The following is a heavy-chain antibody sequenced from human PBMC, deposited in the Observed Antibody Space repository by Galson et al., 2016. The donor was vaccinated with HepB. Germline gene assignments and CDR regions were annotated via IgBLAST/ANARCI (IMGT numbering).Heavy chain of an antibody. CDR2: LYYGGTT. Sequence: ETLSLTCTVSGHYYWSWIRQSPEKGLEWIGSLYYGGTTSHNPSLQSRVTISGHTSTNHFSLRLTSVTAADTAMYYCATVGVRFANAFDIWGHGTKVTVSS. CDR3: ATVGVRFANAFDI. D-gene: IGHD1-26*01. V-gene: IGHV4-59*01. J-gene: IGHJ3*02. CDR1: GHYY.